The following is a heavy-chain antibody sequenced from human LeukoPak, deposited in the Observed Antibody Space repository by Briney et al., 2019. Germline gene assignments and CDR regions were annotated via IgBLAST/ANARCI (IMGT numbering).Heavy chain of an antibody. D-gene: IGHD3-3*01. CDR2: HYYSGSI. Sequence: SETLSLTCTVSGGSINSSGYYWGWIRQPPGKGLEWIGSHYYSGSIYYNPSLKSRVTISVDTSKNQFSLKLSSVTAADTAVYYCATFWSGYYPDRLDAFDIWGQGTMVTVSS. CDR1: GGSINSSGYY. CDR3: ATFWSGYYPDRLDAFDI. V-gene: IGHV4-39*07. J-gene: IGHJ3*02.